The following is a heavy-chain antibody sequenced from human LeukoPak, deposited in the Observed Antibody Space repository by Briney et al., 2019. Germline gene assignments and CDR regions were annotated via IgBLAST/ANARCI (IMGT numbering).Heavy chain of an antibody. J-gene: IGHJ4*02. CDR1: GGSISSYY. D-gene: IGHD2-15*01. CDR2: IYYSGST. V-gene: IGHV4-59*08. CDR3: ARVVAAMGIDY. Sequence: SETLSLTCTVSGGSISSYYWSWIRQPPGKGLEWIGYIYYSGSTNYNPSLKSRVTISVDTSKNQFSLKLSPVTAADTAVYYCARVVAAMGIDYWGQGTLVTVSS.